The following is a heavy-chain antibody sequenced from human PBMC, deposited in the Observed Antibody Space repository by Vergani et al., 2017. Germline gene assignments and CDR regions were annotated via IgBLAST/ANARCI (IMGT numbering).Heavy chain of an antibody. V-gene: IGHV3-64D*06. CDR2: ISSNGGST. Sequence: VQLVESGGGVFQPGRSLRFSCSASGFTFSSYAMHWVRPAPGKGLEYVSAISSNGGSTYYADSVKGRFTISRDNSKNTLYLQMSSLRAEDTAVYYCVKGLLWFDDGMDVWGQGTTVTVSS. J-gene: IGHJ6*02. CDR3: VKGLLWFDDGMDV. CDR1: GFTFSSYA. D-gene: IGHD3-10*01.